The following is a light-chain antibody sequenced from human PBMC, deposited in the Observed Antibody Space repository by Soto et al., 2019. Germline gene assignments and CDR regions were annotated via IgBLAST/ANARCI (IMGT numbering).Light chain of an antibody. CDR1: ESLVHSDGKTY. Sequence: IVLTQTPLSSAVTLGQPASFSCESSESLVHSDGKTYLGWLHLRPGQPPRLLIYQISKRPPGVPDRFSGSGAGTNFTLKISRVEPEDVGIFYCMKASQLRTFGQGTKVDIK. J-gene: IGKJ1*01. V-gene: IGKV2-24*01. CDR2: QIS. CDR3: MKASQLRT.